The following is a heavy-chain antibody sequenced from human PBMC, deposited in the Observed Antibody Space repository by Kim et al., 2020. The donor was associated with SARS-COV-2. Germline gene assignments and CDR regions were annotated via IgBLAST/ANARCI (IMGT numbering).Heavy chain of an antibody. Sequence: GGSMRLSCPASGFSFSSYGMHWVRQAPGKGLGWVAVISYEGSNKYYADSVKGRFTIARDNSKNTLYLQMNCLRAEVPAVYDCAKDRGILYNLSLDYWGQG. V-gene: IGHV3-30*18. CDR1: GFSFSSYG. CDR3: AKDRGILYNLSLDY. CDR2: ISYEGSNK. J-gene: IGHJ4*02. D-gene: IGHD3-16*02.